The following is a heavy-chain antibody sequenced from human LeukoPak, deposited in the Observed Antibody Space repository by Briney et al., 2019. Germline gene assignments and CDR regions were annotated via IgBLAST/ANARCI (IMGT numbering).Heavy chain of an antibody. CDR3: ARLSTVTTSFDY. D-gene: IGHD4-17*01. CDR2: IYYSGST. CDR1: GGSISSSSYY. J-gene: IGHJ4*02. V-gene: IGHV4-39*07. Sequence: SETLSLTCTVSGGSISSSSYYWGWIRQPPGKGLEWIGSIYYSGSTYYNPSLKSRVTISVDTSKNQFSLKLSSVTAADTAVYYCARLSTVTTSFDYWGQGTPVTVSS.